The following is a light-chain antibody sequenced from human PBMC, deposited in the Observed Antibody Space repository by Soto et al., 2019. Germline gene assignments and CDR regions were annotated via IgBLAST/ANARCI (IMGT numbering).Light chain of an antibody. V-gene: IGKV3-11*01. CDR3: QQHANWPLT. Sequence: EIVLTQSPATLSLSPGERATLSCRASQSVSSYLAWYQQKPGQAPRLLIYEASTRATGIPARFSGSGSGTDFTLTISSLEPEDFAVYYCQQHANWPLTLGGGTKVDIK. J-gene: IGKJ4*01. CDR2: EAS. CDR1: QSVSSY.